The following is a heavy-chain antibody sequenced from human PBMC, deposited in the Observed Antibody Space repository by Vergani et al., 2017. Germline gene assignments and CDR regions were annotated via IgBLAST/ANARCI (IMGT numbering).Heavy chain of an antibody. CDR1: GGSFSGYY. D-gene: IGHD2-2*01. V-gene: IGHV4-34*01. Sequence: QVQLQQWGAGLLKPSETLSLTCAVYGGSFSGYYWSWIRQPPGKGLEWIGEINHSGSTNYNPSLKSRVTISVDTSKNPFSLKLSSVTAADPAVYYCARGLRADCSSTSCYLGPIDYWGQGTLVTVSS. CDR3: ARGLRADCSSTSCYLGPIDY. J-gene: IGHJ4*02. CDR2: INHSGST.